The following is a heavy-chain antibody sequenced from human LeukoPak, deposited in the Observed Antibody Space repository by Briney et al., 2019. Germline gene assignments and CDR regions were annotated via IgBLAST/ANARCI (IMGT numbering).Heavy chain of an antibody. Sequence: SGGSLRLSCAASGFMFDDYGMSWVRQAPGKGLEWLSAINWNGGSTRYVDSVKGRFTISRDNAKNSLYLQMNSLRAEDTALYYCAREGMAGRGLFHYWGQGTLVNVSS. CDR2: INWNGGST. V-gene: IGHV3-20*04. D-gene: IGHD5-24*01. CDR1: GFMFDDYG. J-gene: IGHJ4*02. CDR3: AREGMAGRGLFHY.